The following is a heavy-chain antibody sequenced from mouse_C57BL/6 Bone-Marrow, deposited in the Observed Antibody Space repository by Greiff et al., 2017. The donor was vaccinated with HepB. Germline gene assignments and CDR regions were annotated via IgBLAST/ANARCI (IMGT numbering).Heavy chain of an antibody. CDR1: GFTFSDYY. V-gene: IGHV5-16*01. D-gene: IGHD2-12*01. Sequence: EVKVEESEGGLVQPGSSMKLSCTASGFTFSDYYMAWVRQVPEKGLEWVANINYDGSSTYYLASLKSRFIISRDNAKNILYLQMSSLKSEDTATYYCARGAYYRGYFDYWGQGTTLTVSS. CDR2: INYDGSST. J-gene: IGHJ2*01. CDR3: ARGAYYRGYFDY.